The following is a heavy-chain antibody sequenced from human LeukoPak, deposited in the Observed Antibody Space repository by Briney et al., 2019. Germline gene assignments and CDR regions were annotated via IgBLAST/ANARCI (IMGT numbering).Heavy chain of an antibody. CDR2: FYHSGST. CDR1: GGSISSSNW. V-gene: IGHV4-4*02. Sequence: PSGTLSLTCAVSGGSISSSNWWSWVRQPPGKGLEWIGEFYHSGSTNYNPSLKSRVTISVDKSKNQFSLKLSSVTAADTAVYYCARDLDSSGYYYDNWGQGTLVTVSS. CDR3: ARDLDSSGYYYDN. D-gene: IGHD3-22*01. J-gene: IGHJ4*02.